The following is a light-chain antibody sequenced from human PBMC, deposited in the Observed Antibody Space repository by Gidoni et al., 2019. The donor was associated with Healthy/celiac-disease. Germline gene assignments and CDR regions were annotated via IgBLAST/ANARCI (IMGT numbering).Light chain of an antibody. Sequence: ELVLPKSPATLSLSPGERATLPCRASQSVSSYLAWYQQKPGQAPRLLIYDASNRATGIPARFSGSGSGTDFTLTISSLEPEDFAVYYCQQRSNWPGTFGQGTRLEIK. CDR2: DAS. CDR1: QSVSSY. CDR3: QQRSNWPGT. J-gene: IGKJ5*01. V-gene: IGKV3-11*01.